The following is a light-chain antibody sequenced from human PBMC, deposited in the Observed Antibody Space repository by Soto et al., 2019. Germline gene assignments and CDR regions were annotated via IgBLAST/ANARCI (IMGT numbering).Light chain of an antibody. CDR2: AAS. V-gene: IGKV1-39*01. Sequence: DLQMTQSPSSLSASVGDRVTITCRASQSISTYVNWYQQKPGKAPKLLIYAASSLQSAVPSRISGSGSGTDLTLTITSLQPEDFATYYCQQRYSTPYTFGQGTKLEIK. CDR1: QSISTY. J-gene: IGKJ2*01. CDR3: QQRYSTPYT.